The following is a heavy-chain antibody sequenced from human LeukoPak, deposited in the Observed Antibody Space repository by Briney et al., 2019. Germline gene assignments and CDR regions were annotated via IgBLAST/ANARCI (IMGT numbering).Heavy chain of an antibody. J-gene: IGHJ4*02. CDR2: IRSRGGTK. D-gene: IGHD3-9*01. Sequence: PGVSVRLPWAASGFPFCVYYMRWIRKAPGKGLVGISYIRSRGGTKLYSDSVKGRFTIPRENPKNSLFLQMSSLRAEDTSLYFCVRSGILTGYFALWGRGTLVTVST. V-gene: IGHV3-11*01. CDR3: VRSGILTGYFAL. CDR1: GFPFCVYY.